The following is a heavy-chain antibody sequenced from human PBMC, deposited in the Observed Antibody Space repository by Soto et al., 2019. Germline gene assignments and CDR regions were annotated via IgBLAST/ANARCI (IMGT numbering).Heavy chain of an antibody. CDR3: AKDLDFDY. Sequence: GGSLRLSCAASGFTFTSYAMSWVRQAPGKGLEWVSGISVSGGSTSYADSVKGRFTISRDNSKNTLLLQMNSLRVEDTAVYYCAKDLDFDYWGQGTLVTVSS. V-gene: IGHV3-23*01. J-gene: IGHJ4*02. CDR2: ISVSGGST. CDR1: GFTFTSYA.